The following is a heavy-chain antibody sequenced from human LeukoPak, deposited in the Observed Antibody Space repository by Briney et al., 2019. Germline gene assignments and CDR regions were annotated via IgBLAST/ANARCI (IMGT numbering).Heavy chain of an antibody. J-gene: IGHJ4*02. CDR3: ARPKDRYYYDSSGYYLSD. CDR2: INPSGGST. Sequence: ASVKVSCKASGYTFTSYCMHWVRQAPGQGLEWMGIINPSGGSTSYAQKFQGRVTMTRDTSTSTVYMELSSLRSEDTAVYYCARPKDRYYYDSSGYYLSDWGQGTLVTVSS. CDR1: GYTFTSYC. D-gene: IGHD3-22*01. V-gene: IGHV1-46*01.